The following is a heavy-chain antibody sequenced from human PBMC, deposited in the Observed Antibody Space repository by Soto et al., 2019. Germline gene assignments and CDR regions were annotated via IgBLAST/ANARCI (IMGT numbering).Heavy chain of an antibody. J-gene: IGHJ3*02. CDR3: ARVGFTYYDFWSGRTAGDAFDI. CDR1: GGSVSSGSYY. CDR2: IYYSGST. Sequence: TSETLSLTGTVSGGSVSSGSYYWSWIRQPPGKGLEWIGYIYYSGSTNYNPSLKSRVTISVDTSKNQFSLKLSSVTAADTAVYYCARVGFTYYDFWSGRTAGDAFDIWGQGTMVTVSS. D-gene: IGHD3-3*01. V-gene: IGHV4-61*01.